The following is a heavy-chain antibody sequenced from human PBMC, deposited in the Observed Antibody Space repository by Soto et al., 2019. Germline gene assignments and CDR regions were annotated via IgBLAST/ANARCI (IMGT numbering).Heavy chain of an antibody. Sequence: GGSLRLSCAASGFTFSSYGMHWVRQAPGKGLERVAVISYDGSNKYYADSVKGRFTISRDNSKNTLYLQMNSLRAEDTAVYYCAKGEEIPKLKYSSSWYYFDYWGQGTLVTVSS. CDR2: ISYDGSNK. V-gene: IGHV3-30*18. J-gene: IGHJ4*02. CDR1: GFTFSSYG. D-gene: IGHD6-13*01. CDR3: AKGEEIPKLKYSSSWYYFDY.